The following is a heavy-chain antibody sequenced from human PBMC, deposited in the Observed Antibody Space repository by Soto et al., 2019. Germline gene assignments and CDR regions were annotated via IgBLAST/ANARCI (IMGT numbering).Heavy chain of an antibody. J-gene: IGHJ5*02. D-gene: IGHD1-26*01. Sequence: GGSLSLSCAASGFTFSSYGMHWVRQAPGKGLEWVAVISYDGSNKYYADSVKGRFTISRDNSKNTLYLQMNSLRAEDTAVYYCAKHHIVGATRGYNWFDPWGQGTLVTVSS. V-gene: IGHV3-30*18. CDR1: GFTFSSYG. CDR3: AKHHIVGATRGYNWFDP. CDR2: ISYDGSNK.